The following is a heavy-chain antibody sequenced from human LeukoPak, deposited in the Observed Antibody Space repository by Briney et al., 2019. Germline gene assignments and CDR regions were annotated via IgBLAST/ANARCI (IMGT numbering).Heavy chain of an antibody. Sequence: GGSLRLSCEASGFTFSSYAMNWVRQAPGKGLEWVSAISGSGGSTYYADSVKGRFTISRDNSKNTLYLQMNSLRAEDTAVYYCAKRPGAVAGKYFDYWGQGTLVTVTS. CDR2: ISGSGGST. CDR3: AKRPGAVAGKYFDY. CDR1: GFTFSSYA. V-gene: IGHV3-23*01. D-gene: IGHD6-19*01. J-gene: IGHJ4*02.